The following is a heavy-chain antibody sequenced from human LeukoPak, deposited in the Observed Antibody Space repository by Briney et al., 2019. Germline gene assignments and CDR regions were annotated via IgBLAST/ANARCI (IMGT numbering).Heavy chain of an antibody. V-gene: IGHV1-18*01. CDR1: GYTFANYG. CDR3: GRQVDTSMALPDY. CDR2: ISGYNGKT. Sequence: ASVKVSCKVSGYTFANYGISWVRQAPGLGLEWMGWISGYNGKTNYAQKFQGRVTMTTDTSTRIAFMELRSLRSDDTAVYYCGRQVDTSMALPDYWGQGTLVTVSS. J-gene: IGHJ4*02. D-gene: IGHD5-18*01.